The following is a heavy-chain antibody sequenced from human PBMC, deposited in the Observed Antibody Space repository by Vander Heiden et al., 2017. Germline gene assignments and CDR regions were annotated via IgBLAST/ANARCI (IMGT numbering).Heavy chain of an antibody. CDR1: GLTLSTAL. V-gene: IGHV3-7*01. Sequence: EVHLVVSGGGLVQPGGYLRLSCEASGLTLSTALMSWVRQSPGKGLEWVANIKQDGSETFYVDSVKGRFAISRDNAMKSLYLQMSSLRPEDTAVYYCASSVMGGYHNRYFDSWGQGTLVIVSS. D-gene: IGHD3-22*01. CDR2: IKQDGSET. J-gene: IGHJ4*02. CDR3: ASSVMGGYHNRYFDS.